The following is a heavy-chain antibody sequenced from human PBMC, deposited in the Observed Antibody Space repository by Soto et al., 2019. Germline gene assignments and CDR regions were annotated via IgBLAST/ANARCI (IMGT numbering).Heavy chain of an antibody. D-gene: IGHD2-15*01. V-gene: IGHV4-4*07. Sequence: SETLSLTCTVSGLSISSYYWSWIRQPAGKGLEWIGRIYTCGSIIYIPSFKSRVTMSVDTSKIQFSLNLSSVTAADTAVYYCARDLWAVVTPASWFDPWGQGTLVTVSS. CDR1: GLSISSYY. J-gene: IGHJ5*02. CDR2: IYTCGSI. CDR3: ARDLWAVVTPASWFDP.